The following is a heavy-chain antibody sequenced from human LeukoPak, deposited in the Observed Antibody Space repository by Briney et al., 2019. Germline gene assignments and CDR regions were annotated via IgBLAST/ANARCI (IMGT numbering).Heavy chain of an antibody. V-gene: IGHV3-48*01. CDR1: GFTFSAYT. Sequence: GGSLRLSCSASGFTFSAYTMNWARQAPGQGLEWVSYISSGSSSVYYADSVKGRFTISRDNSKNTLYLQMNSLRAEDTAVYYCAKDLSRRYSSSSGAFDIWGQGTMVTVSS. J-gene: IGHJ3*02. CDR3: AKDLSRRYSSSSGAFDI. D-gene: IGHD6-13*01. CDR2: ISSGSSSV.